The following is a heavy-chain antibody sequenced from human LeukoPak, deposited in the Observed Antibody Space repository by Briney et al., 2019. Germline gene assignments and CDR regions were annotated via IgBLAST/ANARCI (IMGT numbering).Heavy chain of an antibody. V-gene: IGHV3-20*04. D-gene: IGHD2-8*01. Sequence: GGSLRLSCEASGFTFDDYGMSWVRQPPGKGLEWVSGINRNGGSTDYADSVKGRFTISRDNAKNSHFLQMNSLRVEDTALYYCARGFRNGPFDCWGQGTLVTVSA. J-gene: IGHJ4*02. CDR1: GFTFDDYG. CDR2: INRNGGST. CDR3: ARGFRNGPFDC.